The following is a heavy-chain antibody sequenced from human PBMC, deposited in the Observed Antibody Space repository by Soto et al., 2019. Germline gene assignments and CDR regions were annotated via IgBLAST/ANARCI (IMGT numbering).Heavy chain of an antibody. V-gene: IGHV1-46*01. CDR2: INPSGGST. CDR3: ARVVVRGPSGFDY. CDR1: GYTFTSYY. Sequence: GASVKVSCRASGYTFTSYYMHWVRQAPGQGLEWIGIINPSGGSTSYAQKFQGRVTMTRDTSTSTVYMELSSLRSEDTAVYYCARVVVRGPSGFDYWGQGTLVTVSS. D-gene: IGHD3-10*01. J-gene: IGHJ4*02.